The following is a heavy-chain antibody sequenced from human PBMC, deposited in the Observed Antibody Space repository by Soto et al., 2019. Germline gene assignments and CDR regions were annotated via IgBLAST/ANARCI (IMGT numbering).Heavy chain of an antibody. Sequence: QPGVSLRLSCAASGFTFSSYSMNWVRQAPGKGLEWVSYISSSSSTIYYADSVKGRFTISRDNAKNSLYLQMNSLRAEDTAVYYCAREDSNFDYWGQGILVTVSS. CDR3: AREDSNFDY. CDR1: GFTFSSYS. CDR2: ISSSSSTI. J-gene: IGHJ4*02. V-gene: IGHV3-48*01.